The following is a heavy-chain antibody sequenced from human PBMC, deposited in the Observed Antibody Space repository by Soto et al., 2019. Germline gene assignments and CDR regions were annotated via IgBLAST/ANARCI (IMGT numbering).Heavy chain of an antibody. CDR3: GRDGVGATSLGWFDP. CDR2: INPRSGDT. V-gene: IGHV1-2*06. Sequence: QVQLVQSGAEVKKPGASVKVSCRASGYTFIGYYIHWVRQAPGQGLEWMGRINPRSGDTTYAQKFQGRLNMTRDTSISTAYMELSSLRSDDTAVYYCGRDGVGATSLGWFDPWGQGSLVTVSS. J-gene: IGHJ5*02. D-gene: IGHD1-26*01. CDR1: GYTFIGYY.